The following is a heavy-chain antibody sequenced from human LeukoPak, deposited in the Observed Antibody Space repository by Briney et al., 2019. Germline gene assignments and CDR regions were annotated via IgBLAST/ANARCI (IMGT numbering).Heavy chain of an antibody. CDR2: IKTDGSST. Sequence: GGSLRLSCAASGFTFSSYWMHWVRHVPGKGLMWVSRIKTDGSSTSYADSVRGRFTISRDNAKNTLYLQMDSLKTEDTAVYYCTRLGSAWYLDPWGLGTLVTVSS. V-gene: IGHV3-74*01. CDR3: TRLGSAWYLDP. D-gene: IGHD6-19*01. J-gene: IGHJ5*02. CDR1: GFTFSSYW.